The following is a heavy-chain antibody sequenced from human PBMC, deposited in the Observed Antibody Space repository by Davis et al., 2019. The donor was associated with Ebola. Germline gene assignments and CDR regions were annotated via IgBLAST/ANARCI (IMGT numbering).Heavy chain of an antibody. CDR2: ISAYNGNT. D-gene: IGHD3-3*01. Sequence: AASVKVSCKASGYTFSSYGITCVRQAPGQGLEWMGWISAYNGNTKYAQKFQGSATMTRDTSTSTAYMELRSLRSDDTAVYYCARMPFWSGYLYCFEYWGQGTQVTVSS. CDR3: ARMPFWSGYLYCFEY. CDR1: GYTFSSYG. V-gene: IGHV1-18*04. J-gene: IGHJ4*02.